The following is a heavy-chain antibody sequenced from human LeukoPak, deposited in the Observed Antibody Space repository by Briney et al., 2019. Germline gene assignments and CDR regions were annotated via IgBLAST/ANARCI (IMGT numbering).Heavy chain of an antibody. J-gene: IGHJ4*02. CDR1: GFTFSSYA. V-gene: IGHV3-23*01. CDR2: ISGST. Sequence: GGSLRLSCAASGFTFSSYAMSWVRQAPGKGLEWVSGISGSTYYADSVKGRFTISRDNSKNTLYLQMNSLRAEDTAVYYCARESPFDYWGQGTLVTVSS. CDR3: ARESPFDY.